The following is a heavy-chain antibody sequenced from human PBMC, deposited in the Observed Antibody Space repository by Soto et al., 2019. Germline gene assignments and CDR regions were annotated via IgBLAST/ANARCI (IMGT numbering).Heavy chain of an antibody. D-gene: IGHD3-10*01. CDR3: ARGLVDM. CDR1: GFPFSGYL. J-gene: IGHJ3*02. CDR2: INQDGSEM. Sequence: EVQVVESGGGSVQPGGSLRLSCTVSGFPFSGYLMDWVRQAPGKGLEWVANINQDGSEMYYGDSVKGRFTISRDNAKNSPYLQINSLRVEDTAVYYCARGLVDMWGQGTMVTVSS. V-gene: IGHV3-7*05.